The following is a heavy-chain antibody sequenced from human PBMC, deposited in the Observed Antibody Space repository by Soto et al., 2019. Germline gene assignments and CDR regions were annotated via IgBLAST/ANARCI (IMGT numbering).Heavy chain of an antibody. Sequence: ASVKVSCKASGYTFTSYAMHWVRQAPGQRLEWMGWINAGNGTTKYSQKFQGRVTITRDTSASTAYMELSSLRSEDTAVYYCASGLPGSSGIYYYYGMDVWGQGTTVTVSS. V-gene: IGHV1-3*01. D-gene: IGHD6-6*01. CDR1: GYTFTSYA. CDR2: INAGNGTT. J-gene: IGHJ6*02. CDR3: ASGLPGSSGIYYYYGMDV.